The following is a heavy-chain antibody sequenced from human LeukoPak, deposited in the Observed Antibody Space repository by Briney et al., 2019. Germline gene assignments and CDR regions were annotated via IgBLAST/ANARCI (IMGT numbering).Heavy chain of an antibody. CDR3: AKATQGYVIDY. J-gene: IGHJ4*02. D-gene: IGHD3-16*01. CDR1: GFTFSSYS. CDR2: ISSSSSYI. V-gene: IGHV3-21*01. Sequence: GGSLRLSCAASGFTFSSYSMNWVRQAPGKGLEWVSSISSSSSYIYYADSVKGRFTISRDNSKNTLYLQMNSLRAEDTAVYYCAKATQGYVIDYWGQGTLVTVSS.